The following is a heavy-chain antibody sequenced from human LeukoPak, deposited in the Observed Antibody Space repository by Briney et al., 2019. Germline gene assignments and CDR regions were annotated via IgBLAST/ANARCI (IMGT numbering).Heavy chain of an antibody. CDR1: GYTFTGYY. CDR3: ASTLYRPTGFDY. Sequence: ASVKVSCKASGYTFTGYYMHWVRQAPGQGLEWMGWINPKSGGTNCAQKFQGRVTMTRDTSISTAYMELSRLRSDDTSVYVCASTLYRPTGFDYWGQGTLVTVSS. V-gene: IGHV1-2*02. CDR2: INPKSGGT. D-gene: IGHD2-2*02. J-gene: IGHJ4*02.